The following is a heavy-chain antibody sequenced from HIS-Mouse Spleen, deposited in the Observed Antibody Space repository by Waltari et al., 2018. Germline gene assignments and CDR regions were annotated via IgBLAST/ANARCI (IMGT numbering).Heavy chain of an antibody. CDR3: ARAAIGWTPRADP. CDR2: INPNSGGT. CDR1: GYTFTAYS. Sequence: QVQLVQSGAEVKKPGASVKVSCKASGYTFTAYSMHWVRQAPGQGLEWMGWINPNSGGTNYAQKFQGRVTMTRDTSISTAYMELSRLRSDDTAVYYCARAAIGWTPRADPWGQGTLVTVSS. J-gene: IGHJ5*02. D-gene: IGHD6-19*01. V-gene: IGHV1-2*02.